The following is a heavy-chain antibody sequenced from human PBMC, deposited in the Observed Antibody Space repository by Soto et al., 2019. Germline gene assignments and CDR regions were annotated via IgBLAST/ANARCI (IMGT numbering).Heavy chain of an antibody. CDR2: INPSAGST. CDR1: GYTFTSYY. J-gene: IGHJ5*02. Sequence: QVQLVQSGAEVKKPGASVKVSCKASGYTFTSYYMHWVRQAPGQGLEWMGVINPSAGSTSYAQKFKGRVTMTRDTSPSTVYMDLSSLRSEDTAVYYCVRESTPTRWFDPWGQGTLVTVSS. CDR3: VRESTPTRWFDP. V-gene: IGHV1-46*03. D-gene: IGHD2-2*01.